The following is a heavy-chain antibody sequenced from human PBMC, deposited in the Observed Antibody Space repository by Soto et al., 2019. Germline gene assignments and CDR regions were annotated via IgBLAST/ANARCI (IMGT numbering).Heavy chain of an antibody. D-gene: IGHD2-15*01. V-gene: IGHV3-30*04. CDR3: TSAGCGTFFYSPDY. J-gene: IGHJ4*02. Sequence: QVQLVESGGGVVQPGRSLRLSCAASGFTFNNYAMHWVRQAPGKGLEWVAIISSDGTDKNYADSVKGRFTISRDNSKNTMYLLMSSRRDEDTAVYHCTSAGCGTFFYSPDYWGQGALVTVSS. CDR2: ISSDGTDK. CDR1: GFTFNNYA.